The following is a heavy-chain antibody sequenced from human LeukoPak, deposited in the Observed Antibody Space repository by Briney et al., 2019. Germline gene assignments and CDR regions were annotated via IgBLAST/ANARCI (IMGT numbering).Heavy chain of an antibody. J-gene: IGHJ4*02. Sequence: GGSLRLSCAASGFTFSDYYMSWIRQAPGKGLECVSYISTSSSFTNYADSVKGRFTISRDNSKNTVYLQMNSLRAEDTAVYYCAKYRDYYFEYWGQGTLVTVSS. V-gene: IGHV3-11*03. CDR1: GFTFSDYY. D-gene: IGHD2/OR15-2a*01. CDR3: AKYRDYYFEY. CDR2: ISTSSSFT.